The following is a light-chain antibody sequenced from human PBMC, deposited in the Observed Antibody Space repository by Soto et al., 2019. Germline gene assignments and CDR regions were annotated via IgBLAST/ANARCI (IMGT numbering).Light chain of an antibody. J-gene: IGKJ1*01. CDR3: QQYGSSGT. CDR2: GAS. V-gene: IGKV3-20*01. CDR1: QSVSNNY. Sequence: VLTHSPATLSLSPGERATLSCRASQSVSNNYLAWYQQKPGQAPRLLIYGASNRATGIQDRFSGSGSGTDFTLTISRLEPEDFAVYYCQQYGSSGTFGQGTKVDIK.